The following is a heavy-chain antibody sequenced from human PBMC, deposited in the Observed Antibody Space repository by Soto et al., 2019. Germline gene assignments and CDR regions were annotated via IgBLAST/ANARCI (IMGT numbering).Heavy chain of an antibody. Sequence: GASVKVSCKASGYTFTSYGMSWVRQAPGQGLEWMGWISAYNGNTNYAQKLQGRVTMTTDTSTSTAYMELRSLRSDDTAVYYCARDLEDVAAAGYYYYGMDVWGQGTTVTVSS. V-gene: IGHV1-18*01. CDR2: ISAYNGNT. D-gene: IGHD6-13*01. J-gene: IGHJ6*02. CDR1: GYTFTSYG. CDR3: ARDLEDVAAAGYYYYGMDV.